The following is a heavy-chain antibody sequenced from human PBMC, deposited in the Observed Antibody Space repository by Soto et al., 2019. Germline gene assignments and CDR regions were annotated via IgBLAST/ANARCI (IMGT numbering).Heavy chain of an antibody. CDR2: IYYSGST. CDR1: GGSISSGGYY. V-gene: IGHV4-31*03. CDR3: ARNSGYPGDAFDI. D-gene: IGHD5-12*01. J-gene: IGHJ3*02. Sequence: SETLSLTCTVSGGSISSGGYYWSWIRQHPGKGLEWIGYIYYSGSTYCNPSLKSRVTISVDTSKNQFSLKLSSVTAADTAVYYCARNSGYPGDAFDIWGQGTMVTVSS.